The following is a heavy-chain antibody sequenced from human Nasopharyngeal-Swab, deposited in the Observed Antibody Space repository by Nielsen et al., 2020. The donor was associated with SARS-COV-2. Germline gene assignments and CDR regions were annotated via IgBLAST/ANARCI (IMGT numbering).Heavy chain of an antibody. CDR3: ARGYTGWGY. D-gene: IGHD1-26*01. CDR1: GFTFSDYY. CDR2: ISSSGSSI. Sequence: GESLKIPCEVSGFTFSDYYMSWIRQAPGKGLEWISHISSSGSSIYYAASVKGRFTISRDNAKNSVYLQMNSLRGEDTAVYYCARGYTGWGYWGQGTLVTVSS. V-gene: IGHV3-11*01. J-gene: IGHJ4*02.